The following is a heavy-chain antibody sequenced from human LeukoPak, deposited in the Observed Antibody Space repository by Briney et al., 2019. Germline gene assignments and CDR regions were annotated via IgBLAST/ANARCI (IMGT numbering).Heavy chain of an antibody. V-gene: IGHV3-7*01. J-gene: IGHJ6*03. CDR3: ARTAYSDEGMDV. CDR1: GFTFSSYW. Sequence: GGSLRLSCAASGFTFSSYWMTWVRQAPGKGLEWVANIKPDGSVKKYVDSVKGRFTISRGNAKNSFYLQMNSLRAEETAVYYCARTAYSDEGMDVWGKGTTVTVSS. D-gene: IGHD2-15*01. CDR2: IKPDGSVK.